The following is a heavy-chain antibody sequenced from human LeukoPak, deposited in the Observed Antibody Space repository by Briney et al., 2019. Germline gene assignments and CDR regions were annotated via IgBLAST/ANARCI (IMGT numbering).Heavy chain of an antibody. Sequence: SVKVSCKASGGTFSSYAISWVRQAPGQGLEWMGGIIPIFGTANYAQKFQGRVTITADKSTSTAYMELSSLRSEDTAVYYCARFSGSASIGAFDIWGQGTMVTVSS. J-gene: IGHJ3*02. CDR1: GGTFSSYA. D-gene: IGHD1-26*01. V-gene: IGHV1-69*06. CDR2: IIPIFGTA. CDR3: ARFSGSASIGAFDI.